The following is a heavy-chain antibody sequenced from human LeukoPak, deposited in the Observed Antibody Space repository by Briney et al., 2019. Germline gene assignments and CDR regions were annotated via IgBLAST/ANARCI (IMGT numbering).Heavy chain of an antibody. V-gene: IGHV3-30*04. Sequence: GRSLRLSCAASGFTFSSYAMHWVRQAPGKGLEWVAVISYDGSNKYYADSVRGRFTISRDNSKSTLSLQMNSLRAEDTAIYYCATYRQVLLPFESWGQGTLVTVSP. CDR3: ATYRQVLLPFES. CDR1: GFTFSSYA. CDR2: ISYDGSNK. J-gene: IGHJ4*02. D-gene: IGHD2-8*02.